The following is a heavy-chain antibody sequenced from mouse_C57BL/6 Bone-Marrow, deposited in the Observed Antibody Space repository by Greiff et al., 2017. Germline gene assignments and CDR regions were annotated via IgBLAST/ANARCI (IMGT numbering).Heavy chain of an antibody. Sequence: QVQLQQPGAELVKPGASVKLSCKASGYTFTSYWMQWVKQRPGQGLEWIGEIDPSDSYTNYNQKFKGKATLTVDTSSSTAYMQLSSLTSEDSAVYYCARSEDYDYDELLAMDYWGQGTSVTVSS. J-gene: IGHJ4*01. CDR3: ARSEDYDYDELLAMDY. CDR1: GYTFTSYW. D-gene: IGHD2-4*01. V-gene: IGHV1-50*01. CDR2: IDPSDSYT.